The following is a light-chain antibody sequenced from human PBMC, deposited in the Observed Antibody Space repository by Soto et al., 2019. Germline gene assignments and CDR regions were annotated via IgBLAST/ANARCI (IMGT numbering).Light chain of an antibody. Sequence: DIQMTQSPSTLSASVGDRVSITCRASQNIASWLSWYQRKAGKAPKLLIYKASTLESGVPTRFSGSGSGTEFPLTISGLQPDDFATYYCQQYNTFNMWTFGQGTKVEIK. CDR3: QQYNTFNMWT. J-gene: IGKJ1*01. CDR1: QNIASW. V-gene: IGKV1-5*03. CDR2: KAS.